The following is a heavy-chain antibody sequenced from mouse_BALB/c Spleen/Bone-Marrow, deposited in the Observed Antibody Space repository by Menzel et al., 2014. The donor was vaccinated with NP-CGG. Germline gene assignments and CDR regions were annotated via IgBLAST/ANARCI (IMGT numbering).Heavy chain of an antibody. CDR2: ILPGSGST. V-gene: IGHV1-9*01. J-gene: IGHJ3*01. CDR3: ARGIYGSSPWFAY. CDR1: GYTFSSYW. Sequence: QVQLQQSGAELMKPGASVKISCKATGYTFSSYWIEWVKQRPGHGLEWIGEILPGSGSTNYNEKFKGKATFTADTSSNTAYMQLNSLTSEDCAVYYCARGIYGSSPWFAYWGQGTLVTVSA. D-gene: IGHD1-1*01.